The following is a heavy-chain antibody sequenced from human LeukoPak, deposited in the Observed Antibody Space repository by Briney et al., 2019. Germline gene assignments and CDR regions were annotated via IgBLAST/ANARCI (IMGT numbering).Heavy chain of an antibody. Sequence: PSETLSLTCTVSGGSVSSHYGSWIRQPAGKGLEWMGLISAGGSTNYNPSLKSRVTMSVDTSKNQFSLKLSSVTAADTAVYYCARDMVREPYNWFESWGQGTLVTVAS. J-gene: IGHJ5*01. CDR2: ISAGGST. D-gene: IGHD3-10*01. CDR1: GGSVSSHY. V-gene: IGHV4-4*07. CDR3: ARDMVREPYNWFES.